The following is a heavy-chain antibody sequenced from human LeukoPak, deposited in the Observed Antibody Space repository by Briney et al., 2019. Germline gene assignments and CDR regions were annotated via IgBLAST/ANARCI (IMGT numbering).Heavy chain of an antibody. V-gene: IGHV3-74*01. CDR1: GFTFSSYW. CDR3: AREAYCGGDCWEDY. Sequence: GGSLRLSCVASGFTFSSYWMHWVRQAPGKGLIWVSRINNDGSSTNYADSVKGRFTISRDYVKNTLYLQINSLRAEDTAVYYCAREAYCGGDCWEDYWGQGTLVTVSS. J-gene: IGHJ4*02. CDR2: INNDGSST. D-gene: IGHD2-21*02.